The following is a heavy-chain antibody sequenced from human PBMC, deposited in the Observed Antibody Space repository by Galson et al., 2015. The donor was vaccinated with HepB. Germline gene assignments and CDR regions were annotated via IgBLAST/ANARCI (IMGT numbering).Heavy chain of an antibody. V-gene: IGHV4-59*01. CDR3: ARTAMGPYYYYYYYMDV. CDR1: GGSISSYY. D-gene: IGHD5-18*01. Sequence: SEILSLTCTVSGGSISSYYWSWIRQPPGKGLEWIGYIYYSGSTNYNPSLKSRVTISVDTSKNQFSLKLSSVTAADTAVYYCARTAMGPYYYYYYYMDVWGKGTTVTVSS. J-gene: IGHJ6*03. CDR2: IYYSGST.